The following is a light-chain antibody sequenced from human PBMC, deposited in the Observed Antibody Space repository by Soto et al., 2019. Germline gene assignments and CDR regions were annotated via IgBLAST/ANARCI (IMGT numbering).Light chain of an antibody. CDR1: QGISSW. Sequence: DLQMTQSPSSVSASVGDRVTITCRSSQGISSWLAWYQQNPEKAPKLLIYAAASLQSGVPSRFRSRGSGAEFTLTISSLQPEDFATYYCQQANSFPWTFGQGTKVEIK. J-gene: IGKJ1*01. V-gene: IGKV1-12*02. CDR2: AAA. CDR3: QQANSFPWT.